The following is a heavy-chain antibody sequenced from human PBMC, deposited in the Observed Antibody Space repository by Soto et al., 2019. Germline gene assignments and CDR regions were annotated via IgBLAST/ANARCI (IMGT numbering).Heavy chain of an antibody. V-gene: IGHV3-66*01. D-gene: IGHD2-21*01. Sequence: VQLVESGGGLVQPGGSLRLSCAASGFTVSSNYMNWVRQAPGKGLEWLSVLYSGAGTYYADSVKDRFPISRDNSKKTLYVKLNSLRADDTTIYYCASACGGDCADAFDLWGQGTMVTVSP. CDR1: GFTVSSNY. CDR3: ASACGGDCADAFDL. CDR2: LYSGAGT. J-gene: IGHJ3*01.